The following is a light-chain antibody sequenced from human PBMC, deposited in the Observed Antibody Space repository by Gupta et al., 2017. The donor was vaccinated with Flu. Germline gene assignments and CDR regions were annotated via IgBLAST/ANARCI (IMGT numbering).Light chain of an antibody. Sequence: DIQMTQSPSSLTASVGDRVSITCRASQGISSWLAWYQQKPGKAPKLLVFGASSLQTGVPSRFTGSGSGTDFTLTINSLQPDDFATCYCQQANSFPYTFGQGTKLEIK. CDR3: QQANSFPYT. V-gene: IGKV1-12*01. J-gene: IGKJ2*01. CDR2: GAS. CDR1: QGISSW.